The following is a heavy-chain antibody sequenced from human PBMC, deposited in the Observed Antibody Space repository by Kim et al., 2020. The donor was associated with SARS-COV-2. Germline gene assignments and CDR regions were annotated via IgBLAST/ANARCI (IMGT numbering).Heavy chain of an antibody. Sequence: SETLSLTCAVYGGSFSGYYWSWIRQPPGKVLEWIGEINHSGSTNYNPSLKSRVTISVDTSKNQFSLKLSSVTAADTAVYYCVSAGSQWLVNGFDYWGQGTLVTVSS. CDR3: VSAGSQWLVNGFDY. V-gene: IGHV4-34*01. CDR2: INHSGST. J-gene: IGHJ4*02. CDR1: GGSFSGYY. D-gene: IGHD6-19*01.